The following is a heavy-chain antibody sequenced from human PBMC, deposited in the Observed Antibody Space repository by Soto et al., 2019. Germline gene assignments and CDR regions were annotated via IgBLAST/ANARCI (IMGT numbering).Heavy chain of an antibody. CDR2: ISDTGTRT. J-gene: IGHJ5*02. Sequence: PGGSLRLSCVAAGFTFSSAAMNWVRQAPGKGLEWVSIISDTGTRTHYADSVKGRFTISRDNSKNTLYLDMNSLRAEDTAVYYCAKSLDIHYKNCFEPWGQGTLVTVSS. D-gene: IGHD4-4*01. V-gene: IGHV3-23*01. CDR3: AKSLDIHYKNCFEP. CDR1: GFTFSSAA.